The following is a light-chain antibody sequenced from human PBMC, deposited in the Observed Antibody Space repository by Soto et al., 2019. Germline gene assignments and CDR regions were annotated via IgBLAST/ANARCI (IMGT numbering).Light chain of an antibody. CDR3: AVWDASLTGWV. V-gene: IGLV2-11*01. CDR1: SSDVGRYDY. CDR2: DVS. J-gene: IGLJ3*02. Sequence: QSALTQPRSVSGSPGQSVTISCTGTSSDVGRYDYVSWYQQHPGKAPKLIIYDVSERPSGVPDRFSGSKFGNTASLTISGLQAEDEADYYCAVWDASLTGWVFGGGTKLTVL.